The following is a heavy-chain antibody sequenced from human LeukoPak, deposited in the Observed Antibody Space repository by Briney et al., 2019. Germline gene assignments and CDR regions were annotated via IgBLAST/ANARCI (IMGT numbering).Heavy chain of an antibody. CDR1: GFAVSSNY. CDR3: ARALFRGVNPAFDY. J-gene: IGHJ4*02. Sequence: PEGSLRLSCAASGFAVSSNYMSWVRQAPGKGLEWVSVIYSGGSTYYADSVKGRFTISRDNSKNTLYLQMNSLRAEDTAAYYCARALFRGVNPAFDYWGQGTLVTVSS. D-gene: IGHD3-10*01. V-gene: IGHV3-66*01. CDR2: IYSGGST.